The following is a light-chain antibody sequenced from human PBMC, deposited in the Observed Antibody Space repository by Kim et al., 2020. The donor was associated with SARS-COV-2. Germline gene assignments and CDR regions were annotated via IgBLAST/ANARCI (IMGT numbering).Light chain of an antibody. V-gene: IGLV1-44*01. CDR1: SSNIGINT. J-gene: IGLJ1*01. Sequence: QSVLTQPPSASGTPGQRVTISCSGSSSNIGINTVNWYQQLPGTAPKLLIYSNNQRPSGVPDRFSGSKSGTSASLAISGLQSEDDADYYCAAWDDSLNGYVFGTGTKVTVL. CDR3: AAWDDSLNGYV. CDR2: SNN.